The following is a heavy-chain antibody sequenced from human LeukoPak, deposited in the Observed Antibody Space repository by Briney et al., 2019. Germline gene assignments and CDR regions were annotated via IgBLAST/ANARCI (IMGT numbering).Heavy chain of an antibody. V-gene: IGHV1-69*13. J-gene: IGHJ4*02. D-gene: IGHD3-3*01. CDR2: IIPIFGTA. CDR1: GGTFSSYA. Sequence: SVKVSCKASGGTFSSYAISWVRQAPGQGLEWMGEIIPIFGTANYAQKFQGRVTITADESTSTAYMELSSLRSEDTAVYYCAGFTIFGVAIPTYFDYWGQGTLVTVSS. CDR3: AGFTIFGVAIPTYFDY.